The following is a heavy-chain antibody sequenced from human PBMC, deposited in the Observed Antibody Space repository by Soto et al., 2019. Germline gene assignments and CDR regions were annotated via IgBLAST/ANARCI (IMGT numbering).Heavy chain of an antibody. CDR1: GFTFSSYG. CDR3: AREQLQVVIPDY. V-gene: IGHV3-33*01. D-gene: IGHD6-13*01. Sequence: GGSLRLSCAASGFTFSSYGMHWVRQAPGKGLEWVAVIWYDGSNKYYADSVKGRFTISRDNTKNSLYLQMNSLRAEDTAVYYCAREQLQVVIPDYWGQGTLVTAPQ. CDR2: IWYDGSNK. J-gene: IGHJ4*02.